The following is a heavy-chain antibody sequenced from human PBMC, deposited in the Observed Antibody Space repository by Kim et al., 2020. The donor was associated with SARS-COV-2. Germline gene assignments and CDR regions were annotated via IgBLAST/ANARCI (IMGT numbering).Heavy chain of an antibody. V-gene: IGHV2-5*02. CDR1: GFSLSTSGVG. J-gene: IGHJ3*02. CDR3: AHEVQLGLSAAFDI. Sequence: SGPTLVNPTQTLTLTCTFSGFSLSTSGVGVGWIRQPPGKALEWLALIYWDDDKRYSPTLKSRHTITKDTSKNQVVLTMTNMDPVDTATYYCAHEVQLGLSAAFDIWGQGRMVTVSS. D-gene: IGHD5-18*01. CDR2: IYWDDDK.